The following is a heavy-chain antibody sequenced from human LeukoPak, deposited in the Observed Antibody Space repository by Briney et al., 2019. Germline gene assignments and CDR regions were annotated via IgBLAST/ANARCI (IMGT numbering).Heavy chain of an antibody. J-gene: IGHJ4*02. V-gene: IGHV3-33*01. CDR3: ASVIRGFGALDY. CDR2: IWYDGSNK. Sequence: PGGSLRLSCAASGFNFFTYGMHWVRQAPGTGLEWVAVIWYDGSNKYYADSVKGRFTISRDNSKSTLSLQMNSLRAEDTAVYYCASVIRGFGALDYWGQGTLVTVSP. CDR1: GFNFFTYG. D-gene: IGHD3-10*01.